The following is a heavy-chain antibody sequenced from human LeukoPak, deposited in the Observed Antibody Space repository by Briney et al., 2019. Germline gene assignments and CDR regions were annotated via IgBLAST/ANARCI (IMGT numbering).Heavy chain of an antibody. J-gene: IGHJ4*02. CDR3: ATHTYYYSSGSFAY. V-gene: IGHV1-8*02. Sequence: ASVKVSCKASGYIFTSYGTSWVRQAPGQGLEWMGWMNPSSGNTGFAQRFQGRVTMTRDTSINTAYLELSSLTSEDTAVYYCATHTYYYSSGSFAYWGQGTLVTVSS. CDR1: GYIFTSYG. D-gene: IGHD3-10*01. CDR2: MNPSSGNT.